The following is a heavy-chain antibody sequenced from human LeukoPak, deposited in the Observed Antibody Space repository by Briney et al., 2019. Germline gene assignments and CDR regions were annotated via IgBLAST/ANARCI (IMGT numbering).Heavy chain of an antibody. CDR1: GFTFSGSA. V-gene: IGHV3-73*01. J-gene: IGHJ3*02. CDR2: IRSKANSYAT. Sequence: GVSLKLSCAASGFTFSGSAMQWVRQASGKGLEWVGRIRSKANSYATAYAASVKGRFTISRDDSKNTAYLQMNSLKTEDTAVYYCTRGGRLDTVTNAFDIWGQGTMVTVSS. CDR3: TRGGRLDTVTNAFDI. D-gene: IGHD6-19*01.